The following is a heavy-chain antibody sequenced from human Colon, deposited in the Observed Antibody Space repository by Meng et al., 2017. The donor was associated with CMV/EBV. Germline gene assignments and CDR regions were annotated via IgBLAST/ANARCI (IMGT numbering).Heavy chain of an antibody. CDR2: IYYSGTT. D-gene: IGHD2-15*01. CDR3: ARETGVSCSGGSCYPDY. CDR1: SISSNYY. J-gene: IGHJ4*02. Sequence: SISSNYYWGWLRQPPGKGLEWIGSIYYSGTTYYNSPLKSRVTISVDTSKNQFSLMLRSVTAADTAVYYCARETGVSCSGGSCYPDYWGQGTLVTVSS. V-gene: IGHV4-39*07.